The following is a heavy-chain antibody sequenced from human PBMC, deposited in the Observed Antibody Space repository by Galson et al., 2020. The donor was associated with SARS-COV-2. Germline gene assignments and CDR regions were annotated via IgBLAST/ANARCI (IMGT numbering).Heavy chain of an antibody. V-gene: IGHV4-39*01. CDR3: ARRLQNDY. Sequence: SQTLSLTCTVSGGSISSSSHYWGWIRQPPGKGLEWIGSFYYSGSTYYNPSLKSRVTISVDTSKNQFSLKLNSVTAADTAVYYCARRLQNDYWGQGTLVTVSS. D-gene: IGHD5-12*01. J-gene: IGHJ4*02. CDR2: FYYSGST. CDR1: GGSISSSSHY.